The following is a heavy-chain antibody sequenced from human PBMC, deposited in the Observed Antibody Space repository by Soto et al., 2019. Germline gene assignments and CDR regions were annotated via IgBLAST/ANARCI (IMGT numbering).Heavy chain of an antibody. J-gene: IGHJ4*02. CDR3: AKDVTMVRGVIDY. V-gene: IGHV3-30*18. D-gene: IGHD3-10*01. CDR1: GFTFSSYG. Sequence: PGGSLRLSCAASGFTFSSYGMHWVRQAPGKGLEWVAVISYDGSNKYYADSVKGRFTISRDNSKNTLYLQMNSLRAEDTAVYYCAKDVTMVRGVIDYWGQGTLVTVSS. CDR2: ISYDGSNK.